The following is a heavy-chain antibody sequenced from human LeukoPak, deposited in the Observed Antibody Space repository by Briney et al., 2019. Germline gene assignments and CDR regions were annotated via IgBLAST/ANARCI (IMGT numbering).Heavy chain of an antibody. Sequence: SETLSLTCAVYGGSFSGYYWGWIRQPPGKGLEWIGEINHSGSTNYNPSLKSRVTISVDTSKNQFSLKLSSVTAADTAVYYCARGHPLSSYDFWSGYYRPQLGWFDPWGQGTLVTVSS. CDR2: INHSGST. V-gene: IGHV4-34*01. CDR1: GGSFSGYY. J-gene: IGHJ5*02. D-gene: IGHD3-3*01. CDR3: ARGHPLSSYDFWSGYYRPQLGWFDP.